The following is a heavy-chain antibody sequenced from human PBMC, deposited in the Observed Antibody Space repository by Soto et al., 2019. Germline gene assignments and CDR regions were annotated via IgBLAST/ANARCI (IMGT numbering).Heavy chain of an antibody. CDR1: GGSISSGGCY. Sequence: SETLSLTCTVSGGSISSGGCYWSWIRQHPGKGLEWIGYIYYSGSTYYNPSLKSRVTISVDTSKNQFSLKLSSVTAADTAVYYCARNNPPYGDYVDWFDPWGQGTLVTVSS. CDR2: IYYSGST. V-gene: IGHV4-31*03. J-gene: IGHJ5*02. D-gene: IGHD4-17*01. CDR3: ARNNPPYGDYVDWFDP.